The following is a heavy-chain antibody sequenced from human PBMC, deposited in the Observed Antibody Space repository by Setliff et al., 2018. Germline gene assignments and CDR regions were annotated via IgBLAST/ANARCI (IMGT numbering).Heavy chain of an antibody. CDR3: ARELAINGSDI. J-gene: IGHJ3*02. CDR1: GYTFTINH. Sequence: GASVKVSCKASGYTFTINHLYWVRQAPGQGLECMGWIDPNSGVTHYGQKFQGRVSMTRDTSISTAFTELSGLTSDDTAVYYCARELAINGSDIWGQGTMVTVSS. V-gene: IGHV1-2*02. CDR2: IDPNSGVT. D-gene: IGHD1-1*01.